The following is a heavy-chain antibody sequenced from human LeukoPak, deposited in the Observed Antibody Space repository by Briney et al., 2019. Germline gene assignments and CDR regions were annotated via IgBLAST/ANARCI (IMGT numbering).Heavy chain of an antibody. J-gene: IGHJ6*03. Sequence: GGSLRLSCAASGFTFSSYAMSWVRQAPGKGLEWVAFIRYDGSNKYYADSVKGRFTISRDNSKNTLYLQMNSLRAEDTAVYYCAKSEARPWYYHMDVWGKGTTVTVSS. V-gene: IGHV3-30*02. CDR2: IRYDGSNK. CDR1: GFTFSSYA. CDR3: AKSEARPWYYHMDV.